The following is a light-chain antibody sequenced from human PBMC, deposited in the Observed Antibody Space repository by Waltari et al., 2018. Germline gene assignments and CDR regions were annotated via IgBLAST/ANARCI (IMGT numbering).Light chain of an antibody. J-gene: IGLJ2*01. Sequence: QSALTQPASVSGSPGQSITIPGTGTSSDVAGHYYVPWYQQPPGKAPKLMIYDVTNRPSGVSNRFSGSKSGNTASLTISGLQAEDEADYYCSSYTSSNTLGVVFGGGTKLTVL. CDR1: SSDVAGHYY. V-gene: IGLV2-14*01. CDR3: SSYTSSNTLGVV. CDR2: DVT.